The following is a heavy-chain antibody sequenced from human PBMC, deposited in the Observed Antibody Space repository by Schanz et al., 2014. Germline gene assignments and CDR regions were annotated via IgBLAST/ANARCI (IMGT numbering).Heavy chain of an antibody. CDR2: ISAYTNNT. D-gene: IGHD2-2*01. CDR3: ARDRRRYCSTASCLHDNWFDP. Sequence: QGQLVQSGPEVKEPGASVKVSCEASRYTFNTYGLNWVRQAPGQGLEWMGWISAYTNNTNYAQKVQGRVTMTTDTSTGTAYMELRSLRSDDTAVYYCARDRRRYCSTASCLHDNWFDPWGQGTLVIDSS. CDR1: RYTFNTYG. V-gene: IGHV1-18*01. J-gene: IGHJ5*02.